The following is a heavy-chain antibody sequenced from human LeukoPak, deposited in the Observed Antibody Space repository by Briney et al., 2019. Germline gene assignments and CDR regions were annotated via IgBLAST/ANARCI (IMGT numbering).Heavy chain of an antibody. CDR2: IYYTGGT. D-gene: IGHD1-26*01. Sequence: SETLSLTCTVSGGSIGPFYWNWIRQPPGKGLEWIGYIYYTGGTSYSPSLNSRATISVDTSKNQISLKLSSVTAADTAVYYCARVRGSYWAANFDYWGQGTLVTVSS. CDR1: GGSIGPFY. V-gene: IGHV4-59*12. J-gene: IGHJ4*02. CDR3: ARVRGSYWAANFDY.